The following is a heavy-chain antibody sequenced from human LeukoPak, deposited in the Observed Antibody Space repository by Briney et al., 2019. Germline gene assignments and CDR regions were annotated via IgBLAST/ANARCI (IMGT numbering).Heavy chain of an antibody. V-gene: IGHV4-39*01. D-gene: IGHD2-15*01. CDR3: ATTSKGVVVVF. Sequence: SETLSLTCTVSGXSIXSSXXYXGXIRQPXXXXLXXIGSIYYSGSTYYNPSLKSRVTISVDTSKNQFSLKLSSVTAADTAVYYCATTSKGVVVVFWGQGTLVTVSS. CDR2: IYYSGST. J-gene: IGHJ4*02. CDR1: GXSIXSSXXY.